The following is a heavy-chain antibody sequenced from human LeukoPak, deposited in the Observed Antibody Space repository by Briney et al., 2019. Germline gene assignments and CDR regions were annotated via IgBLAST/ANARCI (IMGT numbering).Heavy chain of an antibody. CDR3: ARVYSGWYSNYFDY. CDR1: GGSFSGYY. J-gene: IGHJ4*02. D-gene: IGHD6-19*01. Sequence: SETLSLTCAVYGGSFSGYYWSWIRQPPGKGLEWIGEINHSGSTNYNPSLKSRVTISVDTSKNQFSLKLSSVTAADTAVYYCARVYSGWYSNYFDYWGQGTLVTVSS. CDR2: INHSGST. V-gene: IGHV4-34*01.